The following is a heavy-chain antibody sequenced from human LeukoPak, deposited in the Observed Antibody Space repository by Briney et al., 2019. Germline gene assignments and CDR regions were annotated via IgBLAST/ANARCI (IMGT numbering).Heavy chain of an antibody. J-gene: IGHJ4*02. CDR1: GGSINSHY. V-gene: IGHV4-59*08. CDR3: VRRDTGWNYFDY. Sequence: SETLSLTCAVSGGSINSHYWGWIRQPPGKGLQWVGDIYYTGKNNYNPSLTSRVTISLDTSKDHLSLNLTSVVAADTAIYYCVRRDTGWNYFDYWGQGILVTVSS. D-gene: IGHD6-19*01. CDR2: IYYTGKN.